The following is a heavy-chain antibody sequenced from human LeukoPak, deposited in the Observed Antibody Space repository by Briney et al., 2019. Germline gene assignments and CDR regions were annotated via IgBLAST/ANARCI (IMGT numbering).Heavy chain of an antibody. D-gene: IGHD6-19*01. Sequence: SETLSLTCTVSGGPINTYFWSWIRQPPGKGLEWIGYIYYSGSTNYNPSLKGRVTISVDTSKNQFSLKLSSVTAADTAVYYCARGVTGGWYGDFQHWGQGTLVTVSS. CDR2: IYYSGST. CDR3: ARGVTGGWYGDFQH. CDR1: GGPINTYF. J-gene: IGHJ1*01. V-gene: IGHV4-59*01.